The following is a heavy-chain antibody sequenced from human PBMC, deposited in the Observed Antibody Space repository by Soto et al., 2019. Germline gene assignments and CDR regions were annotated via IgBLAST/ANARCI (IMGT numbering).Heavy chain of an antibody. J-gene: IGHJ6*02. V-gene: IGHV3-49*04. CDR2: IRTYSYSETT. D-gene: IGHD1-1*01. CDR3: TRDGQLPRYYYLGMDV. Sequence: SGGSLRLSCRVSGFNFGDYAMTWVRQTPGKGLEWVGFIRTYSYSETTEYAASVKGRFNIARDDSNNIAYLQMSSLKTDDTAVYYCTRDGQLPRYYYLGMDVWGQGTTVTVS. CDR1: GFNFGDYA.